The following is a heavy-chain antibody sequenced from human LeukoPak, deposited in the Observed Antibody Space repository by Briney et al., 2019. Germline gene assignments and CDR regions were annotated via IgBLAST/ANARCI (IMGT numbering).Heavy chain of an antibody. CDR3: ARALVPATPLHDAFDI. Sequence: GRSLRLSCAASRFIFSKYAMHWVHRAPGKGLEWVAVVSYDGGNKYYADSVKGRFTISRDNSKNTLFLQMDSLRVEDTAVYHCARALVPATPLHDAFDIWGQGTMVTVSS. CDR2: VSYDGGNK. D-gene: IGHD2-15*01. CDR1: RFIFSKYA. J-gene: IGHJ3*02. V-gene: IGHV3-30-3*01.